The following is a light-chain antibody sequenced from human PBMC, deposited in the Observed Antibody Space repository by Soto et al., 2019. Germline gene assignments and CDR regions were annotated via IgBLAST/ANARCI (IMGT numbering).Light chain of an antibody. CDR1: SSNIGNNY. Sequence: QSVLTQPPSVSAAPGQKVTISCSGSSSNIGNNYVSWYQQFPGTAPRLLIYDNNKRPSGIPDRFSGSKSGTSATLGITGLQTGDEADYYCGTWDSSLSTYVFGSGTKLTVL. J-gene: IGLJ1*01. V-gene: IGLV1-51*01. CDR3: GTWDSSLSTYV. CDR2: DNN.